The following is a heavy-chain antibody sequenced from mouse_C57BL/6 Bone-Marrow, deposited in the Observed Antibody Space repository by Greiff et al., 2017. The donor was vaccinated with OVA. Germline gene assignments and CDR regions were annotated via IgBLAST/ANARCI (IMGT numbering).Heavy chain of an antibody. J-gene: IGHJ4*01. CDR2: IWGGGST. CDR3: AKRERGDYYAMDY. V-gene: IGHV2-9*01. Sequence: VKLQQSGPGLVAPSQSLSITCTVSGFSLTSYGVDWVRQPPGKGLEWLGVIWGGGSTNYNSALMSRLSISKDNSKSQVFLKMNSLQTDDTAMYYCAKRERGDYYAMDYWGQGTSVTVSS. CDR1: GFSLTSYG.